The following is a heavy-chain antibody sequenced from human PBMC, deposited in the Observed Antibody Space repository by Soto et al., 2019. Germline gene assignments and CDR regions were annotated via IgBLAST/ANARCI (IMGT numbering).Heavy chain of an antibody. D-gene: IGHD2-15*01. CDR3: ARRMASSYYYMDV. Sequence: ASVKVSCKTSGYTFTTYDINWVRQAPGQGLEWMGWISAYNADTNYAQKLQGRVTMTTDTSTSTAYMELRSLRSDDTAVYYCARRMASSYYYMDVWGKGTTVTVSS. J-gene: IGHJ6*03. V-gene: IGHV1-18*01. CDR2: ISAYNADT. CDR1: GYTFTTYD.